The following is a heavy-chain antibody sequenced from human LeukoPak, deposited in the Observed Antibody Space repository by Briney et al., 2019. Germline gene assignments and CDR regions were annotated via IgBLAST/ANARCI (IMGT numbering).Heavy chain of an antibody. D-gene: IGHD3-22*01. V-gene: IGHV5-51*01. Sequence: HGESLKISCKGSGYSFTSYWIGWVRQMPGKGLEWMGIIYPGDSDTRYSPSFQGQVTISADKSISTAYLQWSSLKASDTAMYYCASTIWISSGYQPIDAFDIWGQGTMVTVSS. CDR3: ASTIWISSGYQPIDAFDI. CDR2: IYPGDSDT. J-gene: IGHJ3*02. CDR1: GYSFTSYW.